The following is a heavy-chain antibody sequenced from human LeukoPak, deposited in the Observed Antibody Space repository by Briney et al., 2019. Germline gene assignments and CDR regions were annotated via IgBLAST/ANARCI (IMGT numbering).Heavy chain of an antibody. V-gene: IGHV4-39*07. CDR2: IYYSGST. CDR3: ARDCDDYGGNNAGTNAFDI. J-gene: IGHJ3*02. Sequence: SETLSLTCTVSGGSISSSSYYWGWIRQPPGKGLEWIGSIYYSGSTYYNPSLKSRVTISVDTSKNQFSLKLSSVTAADTAVYYCARDCDDYGGNNAGTNAFDIWGQGTMVTVSS. CDR1: GGSISSSSYY. D-gene: IGHD4-23*01.